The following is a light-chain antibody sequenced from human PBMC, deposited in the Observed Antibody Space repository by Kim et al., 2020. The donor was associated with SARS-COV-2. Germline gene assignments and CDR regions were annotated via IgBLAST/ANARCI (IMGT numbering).Light chain of an antibody. Sequence: VTIACTRSSGSIASNYVQWYQQRPGSAPTTVIYEDNQRPSGVPDRFSGSIDSSSNSASLTISGLKTEDEADYYCQSYDSSNGYVVFGGGTQLTVL. CDR3: QSYDSSNGYVV. CDR1: SGSIASNY. CDR2: EDN. J-gene: IGLJ2*01. V-gene: IGLV6-57*03.